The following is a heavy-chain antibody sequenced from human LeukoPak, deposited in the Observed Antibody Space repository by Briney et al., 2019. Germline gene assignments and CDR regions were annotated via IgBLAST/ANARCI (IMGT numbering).Heavy chain of an antibody. D-gene: IGHD2-2*01. J-gene: IGHJ6*04. Sequence: PGGALRLFCAASGFTFSYFAMHWVRPAPGKGLEYISAVSSNGDKTYYADSVKGRFSISRDNSKNTLYLQMGSLRAEDMAVYYCARGGYCSTTSCYEGSGDYYYGMDVWGRGTTVTVSS. CDR2: VSSNGDKT. CDR3: ARGGYCSTTSCYEGSGDYYYGMDV. V-gene: IGHV3-64*02. CDR1: GFTFSYFA.